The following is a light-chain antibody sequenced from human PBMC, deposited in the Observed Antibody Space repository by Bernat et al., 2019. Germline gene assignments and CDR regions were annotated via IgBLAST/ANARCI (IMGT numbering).Light chain of an antibody. CDR2: EGS. CDR1: SSDVGRYNL. Sequence: QSALTQPASVSGSPGQSITISCTGTSSDVGRYNLVSWSQQHPVKAPKLMIYEGSKRPSGVSNPFSGSKSGNTASLTIPGLQAEDEADYYCCSYAGSSTYRMVFGTRTKVTVL. V-gene: IGLV2-23*01. J-gene: IGLJ1*01. CDR3: CSYAGSSTYRMV.